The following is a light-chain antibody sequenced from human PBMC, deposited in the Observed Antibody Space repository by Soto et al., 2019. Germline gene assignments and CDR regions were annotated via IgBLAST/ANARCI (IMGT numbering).Light chain of an antibody. Sequence: QSALTQPASVSGSPGQSITISCTGTSSDVGGYNYVSWYQQHPGKAPKLMIYDVSKRPSGVPDRFSGSKSGNTASLTISGLQAEDEADYYRCSYVGGYSYVFGIGTKLIVL. CDR2: DVS. CDR1: SSDVGGYNY. J-gene: IGLJ1*01. V-gene: IGLV2-11*01. CDR3: CSYVGGYSYV.